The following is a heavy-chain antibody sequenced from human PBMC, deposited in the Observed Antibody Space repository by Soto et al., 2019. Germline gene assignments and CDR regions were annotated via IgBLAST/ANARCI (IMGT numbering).Heavy chain of an antibody. CDR3: ARPLWRDDYNWGYFDL. J-gene: IGHJ2*01. CDR2: ISYDGSNK. CDR1: GFTFSSYA. Sequence: QVQLVESGGGVVQPGRSLRLSCAASGFTFSSYAMHWVRQVPGKGLEWVAVISYDGSNKYYADSVKGRFTISRDNSKNTLYLQMNSLRAEDTAVYYYARPLWRDDYNWGYFDLWGRGTLVTVSS. V-gene: IGHV3-30-3*01. D-gene: IGHD4-4*01.